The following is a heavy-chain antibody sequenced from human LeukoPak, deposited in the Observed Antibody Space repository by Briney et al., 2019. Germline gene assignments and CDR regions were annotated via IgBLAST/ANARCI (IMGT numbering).Heavy chain of an antibody. Sequence: GGTLRLSCAASGFTFSTYGMSWVRQAPGKGLEWLSVIGANGGDTYYADSVKGRSSISRDNSKNTLYVQMNSLRAEDTAVYYCAKTKDSSGWNDAFDVWGQGTIVTVSS. CDR3: AKTKDSSGWNDAFDV. V-gene: IGHV3-23*01. J-gene: IGHJ3*01. CDR1: GFTFSTYG. D-gene: IGHD6-19*01. CDR2: IGANGGDT.